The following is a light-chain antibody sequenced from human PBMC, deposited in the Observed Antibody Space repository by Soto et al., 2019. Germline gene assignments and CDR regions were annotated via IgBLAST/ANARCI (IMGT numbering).Light chain of an antibody. J-gene: IGKJ1*01. CDR1: QGISSY. CDR3: QQYNSYTPT. Sequence: IQLTQSPSSLSESLGDRVTIXXRASQGISSYFAWYQQKPGKAPKVXIYEVSTLQSGVPSRFSGSGSGTDFTLTVSSLQPEDFATYYCQQYNSYTPTFGQGTKVDIK. CDR2: EVS. V-gene: IGKV1-9*01.